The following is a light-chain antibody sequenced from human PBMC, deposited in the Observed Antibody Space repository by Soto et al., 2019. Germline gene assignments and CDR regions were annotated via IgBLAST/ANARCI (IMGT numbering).Light chain of an antibody. CDR3: QQYGSSQFT. J-gene: IGKJ3*01. CDR1: QSVRSSY. V-gene: IGKV3-20*01. CDR2: GAS. Sequence: EIVLTQSPGTLSLSPGERATLSCRASQSVRSSYLAWYQQKPDQAPRLLIYGASSRATGIPDRFSGSGSGTDFTLTISRLEPEDFAAYYCQQYGSSQFTFGPGTKVDIK.